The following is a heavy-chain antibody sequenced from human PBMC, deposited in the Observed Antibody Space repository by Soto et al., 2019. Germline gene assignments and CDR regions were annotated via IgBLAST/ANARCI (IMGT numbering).Heavy chain of an antibody. CDR2: ISSSSIYI. Sequence: EVQLVESGGDLVKPGGSLRLSCAASGFTFSDYSMNWVRQAPGKGLEWVSSISSSSIYIYYADSLKGRFTISRNNAKNSLYLHMNSLRAEDTAVYYCARDLHYDSSGFGYWGQGTLVTVSS. CDR1: GFTFSDYS. V-gene: IGHV3-21*01. J-gene: IGHJ4*02. CDR3: ARDLHYDSSGFGY. D-gene: IGHD3-22*01.